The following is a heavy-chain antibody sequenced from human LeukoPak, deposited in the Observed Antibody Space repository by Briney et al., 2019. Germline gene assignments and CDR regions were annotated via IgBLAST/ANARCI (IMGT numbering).Heavy chain of an antibody. J-gene: IGHJ4*02. V-gene: IGHV1-46*01. D-gene: IGHD1-26*01. CDR3: ARAPKGVTTGYFDH. CDR2: INPSGGST. Sequence: GASVKVSCKASGYTFTTYYIHRVRQAPGQGLEWMGIINPSGGSTTYAQIFQGRVTLTRDTSTSTVYMELSSLRSDDTAVYYCARAPKGVTTGYFDHWGQGTLVTVSS. CDR1: GYTFTTYY.